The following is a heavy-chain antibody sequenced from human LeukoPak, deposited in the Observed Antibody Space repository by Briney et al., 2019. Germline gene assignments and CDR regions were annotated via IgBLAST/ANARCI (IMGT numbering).Heavy chain of an antibody. CDR2: IYYSGST. CDR3: ARLPSGTGFDY. Sequence: SETLSLTCTVSGGSISSYYWSWIRQPPGKGLEWIGYIYYSGSTNYNPSLKSRVTISVDTSKNQFSLKLSSVTAADTAVYYCARLPSGTGFDYWGQGTLVTVSS. CDR1: GGSISSYY. D-gene: IGHD1-1*01. V-gene: IGHV4-59*08. J-gene: IGHJ4*02.